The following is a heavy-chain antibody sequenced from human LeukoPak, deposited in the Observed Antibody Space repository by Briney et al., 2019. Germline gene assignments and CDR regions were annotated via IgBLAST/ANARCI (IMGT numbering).Heavy chain of an antibody. V-gene: IGHV1-18*04. CDR3: ARYLSLNRLLWFGESPPEVEGLFDY. CDR2: ISAYNGNT. Sequence: EASVKVSCKASGYIFTSYGISWVRQAPGQGLEWMGWISAYNGNTNYAQKLQGRVTMTTDTSTSTAYMELRSLRSDDTGVYYCARYLSLNRLLWFGESPPEVEGLFDYWGQGTLVTVSS. J-gene: IGHJ4*02. D-gene: IGHD3-10*01. CDR1: GYIFTSYG.